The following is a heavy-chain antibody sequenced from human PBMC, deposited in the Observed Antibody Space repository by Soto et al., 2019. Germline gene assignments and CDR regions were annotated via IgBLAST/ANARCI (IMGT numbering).Heavy chain of an antibody. CDR1: GFTFRNAW. D-gene: IGHD5-18*01. V-gene: IGHV3-15*04. Sequence: GGSLRLSCAASGFTFRNAWMSWVRQAPGKGPEWVGRIVSKIDGGTSHYAAPVKGRFTISRDDSRDTLYLQMNRLKTEDTAVYYCATGWLQMWSPAHYWGQGALVTVSS. CDR3: ATGWLQMWSPAHY. J-gene: IGHJ4*02. CDR2: IVSKIDGGTS.